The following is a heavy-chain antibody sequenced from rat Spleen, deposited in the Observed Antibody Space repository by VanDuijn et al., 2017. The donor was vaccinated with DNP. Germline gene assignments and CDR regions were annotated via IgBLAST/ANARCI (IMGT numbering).Heavy chain of an antibody. Sequence: EVQLVESGGGSVQPGRSLKLSCAASGLTFSYYGVAWVRQAPAKGLEWVAFIGTGGGNIFYRDSVKGRFTISRDNAQNTQYLQMDSLRSEDTATYFCARHEDYSSYVYGFAYWGRGTLVTVSS. CDR3: ARHEDYSSYVYGFAY. CDR2: IGTGGGNI. CDR1: GLTFSYYG. D-gene: IGHD1-2*01. J-gene: IGHJ3*01. V-gene: IGHV5S13*01.